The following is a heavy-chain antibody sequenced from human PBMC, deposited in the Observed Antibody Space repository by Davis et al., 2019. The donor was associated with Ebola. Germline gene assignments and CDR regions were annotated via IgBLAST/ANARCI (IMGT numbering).Heavy chain of an antibody. Sequence: GGSLRLSCAASGFTVSSNYMIWVRQAPGKGLEWVSLLYSSGSTFYADSVKGRFIISRDNYENTLYLQMNSLTVEDTVVYFCARDPSGGSGWSVGYYGMDVWGKGTTVTVSS. CDR1: GFTVSSNY. CDR2: LYSSGST. CDR3: ARDPSGGSGWSVGYYGMDV. D-gene: IGHD6-19*01. V-gene: IGHV3-53*01. J-gene: IGHJ6*04.